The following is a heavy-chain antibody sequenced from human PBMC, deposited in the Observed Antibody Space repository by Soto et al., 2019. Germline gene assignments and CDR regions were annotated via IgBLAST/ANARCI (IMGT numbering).Heavy chain of an antibody. CDR1: GYSFTSYW. CDR3: ARQGDIVLMVNGMDV. V-gene: IGHV5-10-1*01. D-gene: IGHD2-8*01. CDR2: IDPSDSYI. J-gene: IGHJ6*02. Sequence: PGESLKISCKASGYSFTSYWLTWVRQMPGKGLEWMGRIDPSDSYINYSPSFQGHVTISADKSIGTAYLQWSSLKASDTAMYYCARQGDIVLMVNGMDVWGQGTTVTVSS.